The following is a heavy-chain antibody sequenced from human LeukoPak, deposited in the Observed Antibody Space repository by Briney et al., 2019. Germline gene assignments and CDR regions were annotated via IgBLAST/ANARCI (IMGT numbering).Heavy chain of an antibody. J-gene: IGHJ3*02. CDR2: IYYRGST. V-gene: IGHV4-59*01. CDR3: ARDRGYDILTGYYAFAFDI. CDR1: GGSISSYY. Sequence: SETLSLTCTVSGGSISSYYWSWIRQPPGKGLEWIGYIYYRGSTNYNPSLKSRVTISVDTSKNQFSLKLSSVTAADTAVYYCARDRGYDILTGYYAFAFDIWGQGTMVTVSS. D-gene: IGHD3-9*01.